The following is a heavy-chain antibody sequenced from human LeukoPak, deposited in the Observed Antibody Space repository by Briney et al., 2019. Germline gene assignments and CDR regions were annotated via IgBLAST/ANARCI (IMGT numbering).Heavy chain of an antibody. CDR2: IYYSGST. CDR1: GGSISSSSYY. V-gene: IGHV4-39*07. Sequence: SETLSLTCTVSGGSISSSSYYWGWIRQPPGKGLEWIGSIYYSGSTYYNPSLKSRVTISVDTSKNQFSLKLSSVTAADTAVYYCARERIVVVPAPLSIFDPWGQGTLVTVSS. J-gene: IGHJ5*02. CDR3: ARERIVVVPAPLSIFDP. D-gene: IGHD2-2*01.